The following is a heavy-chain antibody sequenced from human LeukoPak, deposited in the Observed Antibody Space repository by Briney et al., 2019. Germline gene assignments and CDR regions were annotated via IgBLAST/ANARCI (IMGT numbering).Heavy chain of an antibody. J-gene: IGHJ4*02. CDR3: TSGLYYDSWSDLFDY. CDR2: IRRKANGGTK. V-gene: IGHV3-49*04. CDR1: GFTFGDYA. Sequence: PGRSLRLSCPASGFTFGDYAMSWVRQAPGKGPEWVGFIRRKANGGTKEYAASVKGRFTISRDDSKSIAYLQMNSLKTEDTAVYYCTSGLYYDSWSDLFDYWGQGTLVTVSS. D-gene: IGHD3-3*01.